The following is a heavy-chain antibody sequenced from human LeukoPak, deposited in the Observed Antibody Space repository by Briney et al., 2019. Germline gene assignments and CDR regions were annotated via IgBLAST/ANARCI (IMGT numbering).Heavy chain of an antibody. CDR1: GYSLTDLS. CDR3: ARIDRGGYTFPFYFDY. V-gene: IGHV1-24*01. J-gene: IGHJ4*02. CDR2: FDPDGGET. D-gene: IGHD5-24*01. Sequence: ASVKVSCKVSGYSLTDLSIHWGRQAPGKGREWMGGFDPDGGETIYAQKFQGRVTMTEDTSADIAYMELSSLTSEDTALYYCARIDRGGYTFPFYFDYWGQGTLVTVSS.